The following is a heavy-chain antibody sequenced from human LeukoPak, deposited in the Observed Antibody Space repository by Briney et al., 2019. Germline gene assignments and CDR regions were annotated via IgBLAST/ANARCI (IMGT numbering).Heavy chain of an antibody. Sequence: SETLSLTCTVSGGSISSYYWSWIRQPPRKGLEWIGYIYYSGSHNYNPSLKGRVTISVDTSNNQFSLKLSSVTAADTAVYYCARVGIADAFDIWGQGTMVTVSS. D-gene: IGHD6-13*01. CDR1: GGSISSYY. CDR3: ARVGIADAFDI. V-gene: IGHV4-59*01. J-gene: IGHJ3*02. CDR2: IYYSGSH.